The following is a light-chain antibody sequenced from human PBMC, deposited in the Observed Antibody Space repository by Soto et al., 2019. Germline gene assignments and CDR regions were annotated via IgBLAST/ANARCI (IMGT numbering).Light chain of an antibody. V-gene: IGKV1-39*01. J-gene: IGKJ1*01. CDR2: TTS. CDR3: QQSYSRPRT. CDR1: QSISSY. Sequence: DIQMTQSPSSLSAYVGDRVTITCRARQSISSYLNWYQQKPGKAPNLLIYTTSSLESGVPSRFSGSGSGTDFTLTISSLQPEDFATYFCQQSYSRPRTFGQGTKVEI.